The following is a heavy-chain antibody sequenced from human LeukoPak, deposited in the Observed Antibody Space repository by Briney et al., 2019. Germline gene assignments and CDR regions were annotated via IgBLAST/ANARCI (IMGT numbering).Heavy chain of an antibody. CDR1: GFTFRSYA. D-gene: IGHD5-12*01. Sequence: GGSLRLSCAASGFTFRSYAMHWVRQAPGKGLEWVAVLLYDGTNKYYPGSVKGRFTISRENGRNSLYLQMNSLKAGDTGVYYCARDPSGHGLDVWGQGTTVTVSS. J-gene: IGHJ6*02. CDR2: LLYDGTNK. V-gene: IGHV3-30*03. CDR3: ARDPSGHGLDV.